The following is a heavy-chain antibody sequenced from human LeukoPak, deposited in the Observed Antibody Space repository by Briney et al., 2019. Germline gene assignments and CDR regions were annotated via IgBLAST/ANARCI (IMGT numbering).Heavy chain of an antibody. V-gene: IGHV4-59*01. CDR3: ARDSNSSGYYYSDY. D-gene: IGHD3-22*01. CDR1: GGSISSYY. Sequence: SETLSLTCTVSGGSISSYYWSWIRQPPGKGLEWIGYIYYSGSTNYNPSLKSRVTISVDTSKNQFSLKLSSVTAADTAVYYCARDSNSSGYYYSDYWGQGTLVTVSS. CDR2: IYYSGST. J-gene: IGHJ4*02.